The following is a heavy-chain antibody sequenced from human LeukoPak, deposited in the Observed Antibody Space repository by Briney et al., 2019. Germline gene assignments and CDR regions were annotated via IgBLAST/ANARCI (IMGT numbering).Heavy chain of an antibody. D-gene: IGHD3-10*01. CDR2: ISGRGDST. CDR3: AKSSTRDAPLGYFDY. J-gene: IGHJ4*02. Sequence: PGGSLRLSCAASGLTFSNYAMNWVRQAPGKGLGWVAVISGRGDSTYFPDSVKGRLTISRDDSKNMVFLQMNSLRVEDTAIYYCAKSSTRDAPLGYFDYWGQGALVTVSS. CDR1: GLTFSNYA. V-gene: IGHV3-23*01.